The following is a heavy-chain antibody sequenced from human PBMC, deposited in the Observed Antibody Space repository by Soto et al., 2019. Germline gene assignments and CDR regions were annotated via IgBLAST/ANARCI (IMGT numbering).Heavy chain of an antibody. CDR1: GGTFSSYA. CDR2: NLPIFGTA. V-gene: IGHV1-69*01. CDR3: ARVGSNDAFEK. J-gene: IGHJ3*02. D-gene: IGHD6-13*01. Sequence: QVQLVQSGAEVKKPGSSVKVSCKASGGTFSSYAISWVRQAPGQGLEWMGGNLPIFGTANYAQKFQGRVTITADESTSTAYMELSSLRSDDTAVYYFARVGSNDAFEKWGQGTMVTAS.